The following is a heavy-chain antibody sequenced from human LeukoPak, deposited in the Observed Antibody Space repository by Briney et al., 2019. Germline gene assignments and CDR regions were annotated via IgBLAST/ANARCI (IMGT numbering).Heavy chain of an antibody. V-gene: IGHV1-2*02. CDR1: GYTFTDYY. J-gene: IGHJ4*02. Sequence: ASVKVSCKASGYTFTDYYMHWVRRAPGQGFEWMGWINPNDGDTNYAQKFQGRVTMTRDTSISTAHMEVSRLRSDDTAVYYCARANFLYCSSSTCLFDYWGQGTLVTVSS. D-gene: IGHD2-2*01. CDR2: INPNDGDT. CDR3: ARANFLYCSSSTCLFDY.